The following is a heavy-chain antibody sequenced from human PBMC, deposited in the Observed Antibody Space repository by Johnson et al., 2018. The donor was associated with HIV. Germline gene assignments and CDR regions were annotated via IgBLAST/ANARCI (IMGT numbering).Heavy chain of an antibody. V-gene: IGHV3-74*02. D-gene: IGHD6-19*01. Sequence: VQLVESGGGLVQPGGSLRLSCAASGFTFSSYWMHWVRQAPGKGLVWVSRINSDGSSTSYADSVKGRFTISRDNSKNTLYLQMNSLRAEDTAVYYCANIAVVYAFDIWGQGTMVTVSS. J-gene: IGHJ3*02. CDR2: INSDGSST. CDR3: ANIAVVYAFDI. CDR1: GFTFSSYW.